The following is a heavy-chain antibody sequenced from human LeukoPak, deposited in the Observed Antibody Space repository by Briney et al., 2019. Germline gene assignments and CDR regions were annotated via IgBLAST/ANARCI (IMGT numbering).Heavy chain of an antibody. CDR2: ISYDGSNK. J-gene: IGHJ4*02. V-gene: IGHV3-30-3*01. CDR1: GFTFSNYA. CDR3: ARATHLQYFDY. Sequence: QTGGSLRLSCAASGFTFSNYAMHWVRQAPGKGLEWVAVISYDGSNKYYADSVKGRFTISRDNSKNTLYLQMNSLRAEDTAVYYCARATHLQYFDYWGQGTLVTVSS.